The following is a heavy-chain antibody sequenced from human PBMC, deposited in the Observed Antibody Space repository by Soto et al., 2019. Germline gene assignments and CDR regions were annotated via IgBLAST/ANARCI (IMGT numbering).Heavy chain of an antibody. V-gene: IGHV4-31*03. Sequence: SETLSLTCTVSGGSISSGGYYWSWFRQPPGKGLEWIGYIYYSGSTYYNPSLKSRVTISVDTSKNQFSLKLSSVTAADTAVYYCASHNQYYGEYVSTFEMGCQETLQTVS. CDR1: GGSISSGGYY. D-gene: IGHD4-17*01. CDR3: ASHNQYYGEYVSTFEM. J-gene: IGHJ3*02. CDR2: IYYSGST.